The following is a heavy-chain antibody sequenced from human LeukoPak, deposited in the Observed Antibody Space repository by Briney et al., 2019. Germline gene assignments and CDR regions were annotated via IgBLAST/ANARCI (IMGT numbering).Heavy chain of an antibody. CDR2: IYYSGSN. V-gene: IGHV4-59*08. CDR3: ARRVLYSGSYFDY. Sequence: PSETLSLTCTVSGGSISSYYWSWIRQPPGKGLEWIGYIYYSGSNNYNPSLKSRVTISVDTSKNQFSLNLSSVTAADTAVYYCARRVLYSGSYFDYWGQGNLVTVSS. D-gene: IGHD1-26*01. CDR1: GGSISSYY. J-gene: IGHJ4*02.